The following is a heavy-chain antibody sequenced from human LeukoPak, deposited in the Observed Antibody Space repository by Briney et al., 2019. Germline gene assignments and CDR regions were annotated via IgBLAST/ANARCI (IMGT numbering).Heavy chain of an antibody. D-gene: IGHD6-13*01. J-gene: IGHJ4*02. Sequence: ETLSLTCTVSGGSISSYYWSWIRQPPGKGLEWIGYIYYSGSTNYIPSLNSRVTISVDTSKNQFSLKLSSVTAADTAVYYCARVQYSSSWYFDYWGQGTLVADPS. CDR2: IYYSGST. V-gene: IGHV4-59*08. CDR3: ARVQYSSSWYFDY. CDR1: GGSISSYY.